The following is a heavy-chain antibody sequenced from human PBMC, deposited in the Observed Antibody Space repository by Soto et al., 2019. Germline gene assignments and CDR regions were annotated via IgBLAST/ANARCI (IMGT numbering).Heavy chain of an antibody. D-gene: IGHD2-21*01. CDR1: GYTFFRNG. Sequence: QVQLVQSVPEVKKPGASVRVSCKASGYTFFRNGVSWVRHAPGQGPEWMGWISGYNGDTNYAQKLQGRVTMTTYTPTGTAYMDLRSLRSDATAMYYCARDESGGESGSYTMDVWGQGTTVTVSS. J-gene: IGHJ6*02. V-gene: IGHV1-18*04. CDR3: ARDESGGESGSYTMDV. CDR2: ISGYNGDT.